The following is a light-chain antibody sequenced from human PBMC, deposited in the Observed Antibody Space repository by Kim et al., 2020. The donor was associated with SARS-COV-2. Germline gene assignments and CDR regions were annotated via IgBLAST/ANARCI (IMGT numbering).Light chain of an antibody. Sequence: GHRVTLSSSASSYNVGDNTVTWYQQRPGAAPRVVIYSNNQRPSGVPDRFSGSKSGTSASLAISGLQSEDEADYYCGSCDDGLRGVVFGGGTKVTVL. CDR2: SNN. V-gene: IGLV1-44*01. CDR3: GSCDDGLRGVV. CDR1: SYNVGDNT. J-gene: IGLJ2*01.